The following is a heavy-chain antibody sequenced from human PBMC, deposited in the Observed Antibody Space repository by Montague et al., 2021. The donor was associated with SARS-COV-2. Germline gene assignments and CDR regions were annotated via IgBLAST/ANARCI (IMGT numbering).Heavy chain of an antibody. CDR3: ARHITGSGNAFDI. J-gene: IGHJ3*02. CDR2: NYYTGST. CDR1: GGSVSSSSYY. V-gene: IGHV4-39*01. Sequence: SETLSLTCTVSGGSVSSSSYYWGWIRQPPGKGLVWIGSNYYTGSTYYNPSLKSRVTISVDTSKNQFSLKLSSVTAADTAVYYCARHITGSGNAFDIWGQGTMVTVSS. D-gene: IGHD3-10*01.